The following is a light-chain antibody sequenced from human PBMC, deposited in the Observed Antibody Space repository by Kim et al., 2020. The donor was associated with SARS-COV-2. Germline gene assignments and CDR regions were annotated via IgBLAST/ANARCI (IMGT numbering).Light chain of an antibody. V-gene: IGKV1-13*02. CDR3: QQYSIYWT. Sequence: SASVGDRVTITCRASQGTSSALAWYQQKPGKAPNLLIYGASSLESAVPSRFSGTGSGTEFTLTISSLQPDDVATYYCQQYSIYWTFGQGTKVDIK. CDR1: QGTSSA. CDR2: GAS. J-gene: IGKJ1*01.